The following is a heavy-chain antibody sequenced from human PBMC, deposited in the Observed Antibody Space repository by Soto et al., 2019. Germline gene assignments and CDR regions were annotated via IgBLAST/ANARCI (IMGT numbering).Heavy chain of an antibody. CDR2: ISYGDGTDK. CDR3: ARGRVSSGSPYKSSDY. D-gene: IGHD3-10*01. CDR1: GFTFSNYP. V-gene: IGHV3-30-3*01. Sequence: VQLVQSGGGVVQPGRSLRLSCVASGFTFSNYPIHWVRQAPGKGLEWVAVISYGDGTDKYYADSVKGRFTISRDNSKNTVDLQMNSLRVEDTAVYFCARGRVSSGSPYKSSDYWGRGTLVTVSS. J-gene: IGHJ4*02.